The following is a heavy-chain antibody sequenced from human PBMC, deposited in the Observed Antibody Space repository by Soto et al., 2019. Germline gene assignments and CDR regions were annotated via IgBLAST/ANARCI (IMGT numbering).Heavy chain of an antibody. CDR3: ARDPSVRYCGRDCYSGLGP. J-gene: IGHJ5*02. CDR1: GFTFSYYA. V-gene: IGHV3-23*01. CDR2: ISDGGGRT. D-gene: IGHD2-21*02. Sequence: PGGSLRLSCAVSGFTFSYYAMSWVRQAPGKGLEWVSGISDGGGRTYYADCAKGRFTISRDNSKSTLYLQMSSLRAEDTAVYYCARDPSVRYCGRDCYSGLGPWGQGTLVTVSS.